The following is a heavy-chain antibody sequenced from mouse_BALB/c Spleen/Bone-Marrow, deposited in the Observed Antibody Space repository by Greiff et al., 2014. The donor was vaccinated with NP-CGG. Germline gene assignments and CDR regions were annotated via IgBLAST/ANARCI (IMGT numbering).Heavy chain of an antibody. CDR3: ARRDGSYFDY. CDR2: INPGSGGT. Sequence: QVQLQQSGAELVRPGTSVKVSCKASGYALTNYLIEWVKQRPGQGLEWIGMINPGSGGTNYNEKFKGKATLTADKSSSNAYMQLSSLTSEDSAVYFCARRDGSYFDYWGQGTTLTVSS. J-gene: IGHJ2*01. D-gene: IGHD3-3*01. CDR1: GYALTNYL. V-gene: IGHV1-54*01.